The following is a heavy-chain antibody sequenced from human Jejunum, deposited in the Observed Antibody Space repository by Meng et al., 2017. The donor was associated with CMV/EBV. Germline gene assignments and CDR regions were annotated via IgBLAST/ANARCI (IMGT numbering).Heavy chain of an antibody. Sequence: CAASGFPFSSYWMGWVRQAPGKGLEWVANIKQDGSEKYYVDSVKGRFTISRDNAKNSLYLQMNSLRAEDTAVYYCARDHRGRPHDYWGQGTLVTVSS. D-gene: IGHD1-14*01. CDR3: ARDHRGRPHDY. CDR1: GFPFSSYW. J-gene: IGHJ4*02. V-gene: IGHV3-7*01. CDR2: IKQDGSEK.